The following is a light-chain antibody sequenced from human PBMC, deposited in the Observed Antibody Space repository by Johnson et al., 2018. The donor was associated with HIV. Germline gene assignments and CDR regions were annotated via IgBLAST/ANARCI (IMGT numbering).Light chain of an antibody. CDR2: ENN. J-gene: IGLJ1*01. CDR3: GTWDKSLNTGAV. Sequence: QLVLTQPPSVSAAPGQKVTISCSGSSSNIGNNYVSWYQQLPGTAPKLLIYENNKRPSGIPDRFSGSKSGTSATLGIAGLQTGDEDDYYCGTWDKSLNTGAVFGTGTKVTVL. CDR1: SSNIGNNY. V-gene: IGLV1-51*02.